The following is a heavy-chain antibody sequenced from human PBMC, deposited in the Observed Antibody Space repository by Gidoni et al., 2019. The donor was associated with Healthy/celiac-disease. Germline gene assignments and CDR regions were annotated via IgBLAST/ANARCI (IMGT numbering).Heavy chain of an antibody. Sequence: EVQLVESGGGLVQPGGSLRLSCAASGFTFSSYSMNWVRQAPGKGLEWVSYISSSSSTIYYADSVKGRFTISRDNAKNSLYLQMNSLRAEDTAVYYCARGDYDSSGYYPRPFDYWGQGTLVTVSS. J-gene: IGHJ4*02. CDR2: ISSSSSTI. CDR1: GFTFSSYS. D-gene: IGHD3-22*01. V-gene: IGHV3-48*01. CDR3: ARGDYDSSGYYPRPFDY.